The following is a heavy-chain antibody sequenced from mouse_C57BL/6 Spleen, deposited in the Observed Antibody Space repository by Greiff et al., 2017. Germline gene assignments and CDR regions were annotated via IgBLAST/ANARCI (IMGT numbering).Heavy chain of an antibody. V-gene: IGHV1-53*01. Sequence: VQLQQPGTELVKPGASVKLSCKASGYTFTSYWMPWVKQRPGQGLEWIGNINPSNGGTNYNEKFKSTATLTVDKSSSTAYMQLSSLTSEDSAVXFYAGGFRNAMDYWGQGTSVTVSS. D-gene: IGHD1-1*02. CDR3: AGGFRNAMDY. CDR1: GYTFTSYW. CDR2: INPSNGGT. J-gene: IGHJ4*01.